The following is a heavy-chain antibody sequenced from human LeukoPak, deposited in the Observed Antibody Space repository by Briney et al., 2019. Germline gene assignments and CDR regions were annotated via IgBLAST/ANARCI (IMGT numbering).Heavy chain of an antibody. J-gene: IGHJ4*02. CDR3: TTRIQLWDEFDY. CDR1: GFTFSGSA. V-gene: IGHV3-73*01. CDR2: IRSKANSYAT. D-gene: IGHD5-18*01. Sequence: GGSLRLSCAASGFTFSGSAMHWVRQASGKGLEWVGRIRSKANSYATAYAASVKGRFTISRDDSKNTACLQMNSLKTEDTAVYYCTTRIQLWDEFDYWGQGTLVTVSS.